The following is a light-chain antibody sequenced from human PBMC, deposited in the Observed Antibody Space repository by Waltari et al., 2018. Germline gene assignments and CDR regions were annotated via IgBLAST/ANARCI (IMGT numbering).Light chain of an antibody. V-gene: IGKV1-5*03. J-gene: IGKJ1*01. CDR2: QVS. Sequence: DIQMTQSPSTLSASVGDRVNITCRARQTITNWVAWYQQKPGKAPELLIYQVSNLQTGVPSRFSGGGSGAEYTLTISSLQADYFATYYCQQYRSYWTFGQGTKVEMK. CDR3: QQYRSYWT. CDR1: QTITNW.